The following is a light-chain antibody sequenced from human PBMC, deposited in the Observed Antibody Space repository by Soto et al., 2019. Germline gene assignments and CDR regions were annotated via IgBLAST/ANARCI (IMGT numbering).Light chain of an antibody. CDR2: KAS. Sequence: DIQMTQSPSTLSASVGDRVTITCRASQSINSWLAWYQQKPGKAPKLLIYKASTLKSGVPSRFSGSGSGTEFTLTISSLQPDDFATYYCQQYNSYSPRAFGQGTKVDIK. CDR1: QSINSW. V-gene: IGKV1-5*03. J-gene: IGKJ1*01. CDR3: QQYNSYSPRA.